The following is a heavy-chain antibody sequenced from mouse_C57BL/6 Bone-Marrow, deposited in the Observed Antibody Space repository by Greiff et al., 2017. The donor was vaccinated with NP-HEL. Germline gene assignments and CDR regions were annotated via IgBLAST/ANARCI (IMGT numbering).Heavy chain of an antibody. CDR1: GYTFTDYI. CDR2: IYPVCGES. CDR3: GMDYRYFDV. D-gene: IGHD2-12*01. V-gene: IGHV1-11*01. J-gene: IGHJ1*03. Sequence: LVESGAELVSPGASVTLSCKASGYTFTDYIMNWVQKRPGQGLEWIGRIYPVCGESNYNQKFMGKGRFSVYRSDSTVYMVLNSLTSEDPAVYYCGMDYRYFDVWGTGTTLTVSS.